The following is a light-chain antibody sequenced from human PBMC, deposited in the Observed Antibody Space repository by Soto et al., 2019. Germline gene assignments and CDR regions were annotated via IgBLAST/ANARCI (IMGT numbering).Light chain of an antibody. V-gene: IGKV3-11*01. Sequence: EIVLTQSPATLSLSPGERATLSCRASQSVSSSLAWYQQKPGQAPRLLIYDTSNRATGIPARFSGSGSGTEFTLTISSLEPEDFAVYYCQQRTSWPPTFGQGTRLEIK. CDR3: QQRTSWPPT. CDR1: QSVSSS. J-gene: IGKJ5*01. CDR2: DTS.